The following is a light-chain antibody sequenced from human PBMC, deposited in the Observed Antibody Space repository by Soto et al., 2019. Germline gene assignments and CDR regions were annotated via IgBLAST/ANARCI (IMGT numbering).Light chain of an antibody. V-gene: IGLV1-40*01. CDR2: GNI. CDR1: SSNIGSYYD. Sequence: QSVLTQPPSVSGAPGQRVTISCTGSSSNIGSYYDVHWYQQLPGTAPKLLIYGNINRPSGVPDRFSGSKSGASASLAITGRQAEDEADYYCQSYDRGLSGSGVFGGGTKRTVL. J-gene: IGLJ2*01. CDR3: QSYDRGLSGSGV.